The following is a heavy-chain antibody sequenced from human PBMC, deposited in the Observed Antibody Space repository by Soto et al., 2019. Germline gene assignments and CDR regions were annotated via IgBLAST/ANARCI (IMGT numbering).Heavy chain of an antibody. Sequence: EMQLVESGGGLVKPGGSLRLSCLASGFSLHTYGMNWVRQAPGKGLEWVSTIDSTSRYIYYADSVKGRLTISRDNARNSVYLQLNSLRAEETDVYYCATDAAAGSVMGVWGQGTTVTVSS. CDR3: ATDAAAGSVMGV. CDR1: GFSLHTYG. CDR2: IDSTSRYI. J-gene: IGHJ6*02. V-gene: IGHV3-21*02. D-gene: IGHD6-13*01.